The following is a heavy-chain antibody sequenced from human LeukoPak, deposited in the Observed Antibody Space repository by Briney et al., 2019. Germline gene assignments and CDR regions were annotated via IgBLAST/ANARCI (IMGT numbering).Heavy chain of an antibody. J-gene: IGHJ4*02. D-gene: IGHD3-10*01. CDR2: IYNTGST. CDR3: ARETPYGSGSYPFDY. CDR1: GGSISSYY. V-gene: IGHV4-59*01. Sequence: SETLSLTCTVSGGSISSYYWNWIRQPPGKGLEWIGYIYNTGSTNNNPSLKSRVTISVDTSKNHFSLKLSSVTAADTAVYYCARETPYGSGSYPFDYWGQGILVTVSS.